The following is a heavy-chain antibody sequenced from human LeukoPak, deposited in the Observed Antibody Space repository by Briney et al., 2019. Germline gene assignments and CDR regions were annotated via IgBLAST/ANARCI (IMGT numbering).Heavy chain of an antibody. V-gene: IGHV3-53*01. J-gene: IGHJ3*02. CDR1: GFTVSSNY. CDR2: IYSGGST. D-gene: IGHD3-22*01. Sequence: GGSLRLSCAASGFTVSSNYMSWVRQAPGKGLEWVSVIYSGGSTYYADSVKGRFTISRDNSKNTLYLQMNSLRAEDTAVCYCAKVRRGYYDSSGYYSNDAFDIWGQGTMVTVSS. CDR3: AKVRRGYYDSSGYYSNDAFDI.